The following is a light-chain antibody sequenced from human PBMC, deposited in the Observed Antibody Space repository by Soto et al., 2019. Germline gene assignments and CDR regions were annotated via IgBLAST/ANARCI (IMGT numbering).Light chain of an antibody. J-gene: IGKJ5*01. V-gene: IGKV3-20*01. CDR3: QEYGSSSIT. CDR2: GAS. CDR1: QSVSSSY. Sequence: PQSAKNLIFSSGAKANPSCSGSQSVSSSYLAWYQQKPGQAPRLLIYGASSRATGIPDRFSGSGSGTDFTLTMSRLEPEDFAVYYCQEYGSSSITFGEGKRREIK.